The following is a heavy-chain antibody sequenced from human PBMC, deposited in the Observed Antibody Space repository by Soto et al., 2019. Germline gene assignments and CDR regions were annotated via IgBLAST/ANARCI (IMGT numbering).Heavy chain of an antibody. CDR2: INAGYGNT. CDR1: GYTFSSYA. J-gene: IGHJ4*02. Sequence: ASVKVSCKASGYTFSSYAMHWVRQAPGQRLEWMRWINAGYGNTKSSQKFQDRVTISRDTSASTAYMELTSLRSEDTAVYYCARDTGDGTFDFWGQGTLVTVSS. D-gene: IGHD7-27*01. V-gene: IGHV1-3*01. CDR3: ARDTGDGTFDF.